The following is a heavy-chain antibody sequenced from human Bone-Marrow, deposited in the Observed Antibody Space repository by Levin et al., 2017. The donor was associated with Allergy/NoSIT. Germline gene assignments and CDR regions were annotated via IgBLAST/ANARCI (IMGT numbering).Heavy chain of an antibody. Sequence: SCAGSGFSLNSYAMHWVRQAPGKGLEWVAVIWFDGSKEYYADSVKGRFTISRDNAKDTVYLQMNSLRAEDTAVYFCARYYDFWDCFLAGFETGGLDVWGQGTAVTVSS. D-gene: IGHD3-3*01. V-gene: IGHV3-33*01. J-gene: IGHJ6*02. CDR1: GFSLNSYA. CDR2: IWFDGSKE. CDR3: ARYYDFWDCFLAGFETGGLDV.